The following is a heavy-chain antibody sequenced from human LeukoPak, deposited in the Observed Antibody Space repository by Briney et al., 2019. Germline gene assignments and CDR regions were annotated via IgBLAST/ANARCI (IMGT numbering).Heavy chain of an antibody. CDR1: GFSFSSYG. V-gene: IGHV3-23*01. CDR2: FSASDGSR. J-gene: IGHJ4*02. D-gene: IGHD1-26*01. Sequence: YPGGSLRLSCEASGFSFSSYGMSWVRQAPGEGLEWVSGFSASDGSRYYADSVKGRFTISRDNSKNTLYLQMNSLRAEDTAVYYCARVREVGATIRYFDYWGQGTLVTVSS. CDR3: ARVREVGATIRYFDY.